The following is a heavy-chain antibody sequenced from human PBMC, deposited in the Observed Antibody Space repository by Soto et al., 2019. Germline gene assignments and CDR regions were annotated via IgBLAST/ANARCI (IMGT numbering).Heavy chain of an antibody. D-gene: IGHD2-15*01. J-gene: IGHJ3*01. CDR2: ILPFFGTA. CDR1: GGSFRREA. Sequence: QVQLVQSGAEVKKPGSSVTVSCKASGGSFRREAINWVRQAPGQGPEWMGGILPFFGTADYAQKFQGRVTLTADGSTTTVYIELGSLRFEETAAYDCAMGHDFGGHSDAFDVWGQGTMVIVSS. CDR3: AMGHDFGGHSDAFDV. V-gene: IGHV1-69*12.